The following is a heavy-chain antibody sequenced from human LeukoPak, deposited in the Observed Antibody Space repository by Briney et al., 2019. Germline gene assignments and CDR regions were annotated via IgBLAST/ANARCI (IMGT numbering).Heavy chain of an antibody. CDR3: AKGGITMTDYYFDN. CDR1: GFTFTKYA. D-gene: IGHD1-14*01. V-gene: IGHV3-23*01. J-gene: IGHJ4*02. Sequence: GGSLRLSCAVSGFTFTKYAMTWVRQAPGEGLEWVSAISDSGGSTYYADSVKGRFTISRDNSKNTLYLQMNSLRAEDTAVYYCAKGGITMTDYYFDNWGQGTLVTVSS. CDR2: ISDSGGST.